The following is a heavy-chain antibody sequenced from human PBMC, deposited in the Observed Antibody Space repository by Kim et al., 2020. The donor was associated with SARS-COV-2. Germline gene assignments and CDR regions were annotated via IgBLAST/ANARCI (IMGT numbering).Heavy chain of an antibody. CDR3: ARGGRYFDWLLPRWAFDI. V-gene: IGHV4-34*01. CDR2: INHSGST. D-gene: IGHD3-9*01. CDR1: GGSFSGYY. J-gene: IGHJ3*02. Sequence: SETLSLTCAVYGGSFSGYYWCWIRQPPGKGLEWIGEINHSGSTNYNPYLKSRVTISVDTSKNQFSLKLSSVTAADAAVYYCARGGRYFDWLLPRWAFDIWGQGTMVSVSS.